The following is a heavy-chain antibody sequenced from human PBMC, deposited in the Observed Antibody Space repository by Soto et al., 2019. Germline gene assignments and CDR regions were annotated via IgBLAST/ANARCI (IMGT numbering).Heavy chain of an antibody. J-gene: IGHJ6*02. V-gene: IGHV4-59*01. CDR1: GGSISSYY. CDR3: ARDQGGYCSGGSCSRHYYYYYGMDV. D-gene: IGHD2-15*01. Sequence: QVQLQESGPGLVKPSETLSLTCTVSGGSISSYYWSWIRQPPGKGLEWIGYIYYSGSTNYNPSLKSRVTISVDTSKNQFSLKLSSVTAADTAVYYCARDQGGYCSGGSCSRHYYYYYGMDVWGQGTTVTVSS. CDR2: IYYSGST.